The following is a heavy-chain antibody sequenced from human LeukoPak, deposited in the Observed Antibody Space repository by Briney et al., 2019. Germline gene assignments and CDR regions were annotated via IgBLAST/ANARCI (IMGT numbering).Heavy chain of an antibody. J-gene: IGHJ3*02. Sequence: GGSLRLSCAASGFTFSSYSMNWVRQAPGKGLEWVSSISSSSSYIYYADSVKGRFTISRDNAKNSLYLQMNSLRAEDTAVYYCARDFNDFWSGAPYDAFDIWGQGTMVTVSS. CDR1: GFTFSSYS. CDR3: ARDFNDFWSGAPYDAFDI. CDR2: ISSSSSYI. D-gene: IGHD3-3*01. V-gene: IGHV3-21*01.